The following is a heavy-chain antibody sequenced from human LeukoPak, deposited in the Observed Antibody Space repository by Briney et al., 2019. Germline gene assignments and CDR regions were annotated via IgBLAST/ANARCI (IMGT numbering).Heavy chain of an antibody. CDR2: IKQDGSEK. J-gene: IGHJ4*02. CDR3: ARDGWFGELDRDYFDY. V-gene: IGHV3-7*01. D-gene: IGHD3-10*01. Sequence: GRSLRLSCAASGITFSSYWMSWVRQAPGKGLEWVANIKQDGSEKYYVDSVKGRFTISRDNAKNSLYLQMNSLRAEDTAVYYCARDGWFGELDRDYFDYWGQGTLVTVSS. CDR1: GITFSSYW.